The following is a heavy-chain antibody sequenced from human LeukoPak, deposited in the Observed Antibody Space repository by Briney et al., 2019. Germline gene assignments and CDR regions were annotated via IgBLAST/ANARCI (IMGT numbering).Heavy chain of an antibody. CDR1: GFTFSSYS. D-gene: IGHD2-21*01. Sequence: GGSLRLSCAASGFTFSSYSMNWVRQAPGKGLEWVSSISSSSSYIYYADSVKGRFTISRDNAKSSLYLQMNSLRAEDTAVYYCARVSGGDGFQHWGQGTLVTVSS. V-gene: IGHV3-21*01. CDR3: ARVSGGDGFQH. J-gene: IGHJ1*01. CDR2: ISSSSSYI.